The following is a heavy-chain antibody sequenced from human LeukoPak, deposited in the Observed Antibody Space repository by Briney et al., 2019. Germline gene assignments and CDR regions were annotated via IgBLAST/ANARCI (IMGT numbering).Heavy chain of an antibody. J-gene: IGHJ4*02. CDR3: ARDQGSGSYLGLGY. CDR2: IYYSGST. CDR1: GGSISSYY. D-gene: IGHD3-10*01. Sequence: KPSETLSLTCTVSGGSISSYYWSWIRQPPGKGLEWIGYIYYSGSTNYNPSLKSRVTISVDTSKNQFSLKLSSVTAADTAVYYCARDQGSGSYLGLGYWGQGTLVTVSS. V-gene: IGHV4-59*01.